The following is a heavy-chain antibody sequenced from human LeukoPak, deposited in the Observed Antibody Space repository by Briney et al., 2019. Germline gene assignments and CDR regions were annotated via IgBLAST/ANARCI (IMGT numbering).Heavy chain of an antibody. Sequence: SETLSLTCTVSGGSISSSSYYWGWIRQPPGKGLEWIGSIYYSGSTYYNPSLESRVTISVDTSKNQFSLKLSSVTAADTAVYYCARQTGSGLFSLPGGQGTLVTVSS. J-gene: IGHJ4*02. V-gene: IGHV4-39*01. CDR3: ARQTGSGLFSLP. CDR2: IYYSGST. CDR1: GGSISSSSYY. D-gene: IGHD3-10*01.